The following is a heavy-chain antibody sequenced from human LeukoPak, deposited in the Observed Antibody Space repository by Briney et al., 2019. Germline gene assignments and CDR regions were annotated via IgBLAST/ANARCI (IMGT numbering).Heavy chain of an antibody. Sequence: GGSLRLSCAASGFTFSSYSMNWVRQAPGKGLEWVSYISSSSSTIYYADSVKGRFTISRDNAKNSLYPQMNSLRAEDTAVYYCARNYYDSSGYPDNFDYWGQGTLVTVSS. J-gene: IGHJ4*02. CDR1: GFTFSSYS. CDR3: ARNYYDSSGYPDNFDY. CDR2: ISSSSSTI. D-gene: IGHD3-22*01. V-gene: IGHV3-48*01.